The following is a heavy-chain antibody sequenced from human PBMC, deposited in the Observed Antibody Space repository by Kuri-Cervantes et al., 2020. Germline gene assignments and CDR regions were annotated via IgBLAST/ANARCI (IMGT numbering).Heavy chain of an antibody. CDR2: ISSSGSTI. CDR1: GFTFSDYY. Sequence: GESLKISCVASGFTFSDYYMGWIRQAPGKGLEWVSYISSSGSTIYYADFVKGRFTISRDNAKNSLYLQMNSLRAEDTAVHYCARGLRGSGGYYDYWGQGTLVTVSS. D-gene: IGHD3-22*01. CDR3: ARGLRGSGGYYDY. V-gene: IGHV3-11*04. J-gene: IGHJ4*02.